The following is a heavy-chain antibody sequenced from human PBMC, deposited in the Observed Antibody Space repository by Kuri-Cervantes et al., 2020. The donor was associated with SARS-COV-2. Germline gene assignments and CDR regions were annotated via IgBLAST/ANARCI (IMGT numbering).Heavy chain of an antibody. J-gene: IGHJ6*02. CDR3: ARHPEGDYYYGMDV. D-gene: IGHD1-14*01. CDR1: GGSISSSSYY. V-gene: IGHV4-39*01. Sequence: SETLSLTCTVSGGSISSSSYYWGWIRQPPGKGLEWIGSIYYSGSTYYNPSLKSRVTISVDTSKNQFSLKLSSVTAADTAVYYCARHPEGDYYYGMDVWGQGTTVTVSS. CDR2: IYYSGST.